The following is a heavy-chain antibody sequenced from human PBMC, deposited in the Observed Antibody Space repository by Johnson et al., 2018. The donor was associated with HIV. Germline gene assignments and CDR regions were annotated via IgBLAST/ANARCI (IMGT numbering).Heavy chain of an antibody. CDR1: GFTVSSNY. J-gene: IGHJ3*02. V-gene: IGHV3-53*01. Sequence: EVQLVESGGGLIQPGGSLRLSCAASGFTVSSNYMSWVRQAPGKGLEWVSVIYSCGSTYYADAVKGRFTISRDNSKNTLYLQMNSLRAEDTAVYYCASDDVHHPLDIWGQGTMVTVSS. CDR2: IYSCGST. CDR3: ASDDVHHPLDI.